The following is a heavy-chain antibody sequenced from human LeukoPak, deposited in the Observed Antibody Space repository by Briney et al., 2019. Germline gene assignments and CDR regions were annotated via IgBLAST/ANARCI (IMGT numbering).Heavy chain of an antibody. J-gene: IGHJ4*02. CDR3: ARGTTVVTPYYFDY. CDR1: GFTFSSYA. D-gene: IGHD4-23*01. V-gene: IGHV3-30-3*01. CDR2: ISYDGSNK. Sequence: SGGSLRLSCAASGFTFSSYAMHWVRQAPGKGLEWVAVISYDGSNKYYADSVKGRFTISRDNSKNTLYLQMNSLRAEDTAVYYCARGTTVVTPYYFDYWGQGTLVTVSS.